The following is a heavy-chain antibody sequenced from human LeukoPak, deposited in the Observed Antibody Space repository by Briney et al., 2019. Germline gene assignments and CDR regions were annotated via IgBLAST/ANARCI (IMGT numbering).Heavy chain of an antibody. D-gene: IGHD3-22*01. J-gene: IGHJ4*02. CDR3: AKGLGTSGYHDY. CDR2: ISDSGDRT. CDR1: GFPFSNYA. Sequence: GGSLRLSCAASGFPFSNYAMTWVRQAPGKGLERASGISDSGDRTYYADSVKDRFTISRDNSKNMLYLQMNSLRVEDTALYYCAKGLGTSGYHDYWGQGTLVTVSS. V-gene: IGHV3-23*01.